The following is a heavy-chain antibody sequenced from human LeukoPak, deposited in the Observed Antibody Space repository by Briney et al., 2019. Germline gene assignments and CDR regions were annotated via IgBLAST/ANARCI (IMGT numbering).Heavy chain of an antibody. D-gene: IGHD3-3*01. CDR1: GYTFTGYY. J-gene: IGHJ4*02. CDR3: ARARAIFGNFDY. CDR2: INPNSGGT. Sequence: ASVKVSCKASGYTFTGYYMHWVRQAPRQGLEWMGWINPNSGGTNYAQKFQGRVTMTRDTPISTAYMELSRLRSDDTAVYYCARARAIFGNFDYWGQGTLVTVSS. V-gene: IGHV1-2*02.